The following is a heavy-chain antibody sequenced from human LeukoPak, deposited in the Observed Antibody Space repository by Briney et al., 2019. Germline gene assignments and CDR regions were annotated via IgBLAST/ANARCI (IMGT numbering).Heavy chain of an antibody. J-gene: IGHJ4*02. V-gene: IGHV3-48*03. CDR3: AKDPGYYDSSGYYNY. CDR1: GFTFSSYE. CDR2: ISGSGSTI. D-gene: IGHD3-22*01. Sequence: GGSLRLSCAASGFTFSSYEMNWVRQAPGKGLEWVSYISGSGSTIYYADSVKGRFTISRDNSKNTLYLQMNSLRAEDTAVYYCAKDPGYYDSSGYYNYWGQGTLVTVSS.